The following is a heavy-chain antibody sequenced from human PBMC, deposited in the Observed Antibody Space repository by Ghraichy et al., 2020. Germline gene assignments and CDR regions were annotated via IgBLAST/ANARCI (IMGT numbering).Heavy chain of an antibody. D-gene: IGHD3-3*01. CDR2: INPSGGST. Sequence: ESLNISCKASGYTFTSYYMHWVRQAPGQELEWMGIINPSGGSTSYAQKFQGRVTMTRDTSTSTVYMELSSLRSEDTAVYYCARYYDFWSGPWGLDYWGQGTLVTVSS. CDR1: GYTFTSYY. CDR3: ARYYDFWSGPWGLDY. V-gene: IGHV1-46*01. J-gene: IGHJ4*02.